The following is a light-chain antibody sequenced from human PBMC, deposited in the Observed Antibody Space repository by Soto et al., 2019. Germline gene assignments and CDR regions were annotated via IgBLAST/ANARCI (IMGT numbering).Light chain of an antibody. Sequence: QSVLTQPPSASGSPGQSVTISCTGTSSDVGTYNFVSWYQHHPGKAPKLVIFEVTKRPSGVPDRFSSSQSGNTASLTVSGLQAEDEADYYCSSYAGNNNFVFGTGTKLTVL. CDR2: EVT. V-gene: IGLV2-8*01. CDR3: SSYAGNNNFV. J-gene: IGLJ1*01. CDR1: SSDVGTYNF.